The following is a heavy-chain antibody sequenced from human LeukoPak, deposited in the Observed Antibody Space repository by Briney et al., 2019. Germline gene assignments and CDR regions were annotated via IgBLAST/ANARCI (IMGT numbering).Heavy chain of an antibody. D-gene: IGHD2-15*01. Sequence: GGSLRLSCAASGFTFSSYWMHWVRQAPGKGLVWVSRINSDGSSTSYADSVKGRFTISRDNAKNTLYLQMNNLRAEDTAVYYCARDGVDYYYYGMDVWGQGTTVTVSS. J-gene: IGHJ6*02. CDR1: GFTFSSYW. CDR3: ARDGVDYYYYGMDV. CDR2: INSDGSST. V-gene: IGHV3-74*01.